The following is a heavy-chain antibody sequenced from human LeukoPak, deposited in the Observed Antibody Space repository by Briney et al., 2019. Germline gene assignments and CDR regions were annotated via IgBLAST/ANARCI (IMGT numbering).Heavy chain of an antibody. Sequence: PGGSLRLSCAASGFTFSSYEMNWVRQAPGKGLEWVSYISSSGSTIYYADSVKGRFTISRDNAKNSLYLQMNSLRAEDTAVYYCARYCSSISCYSYYYGMDVWGQGTTVTVSS. V-gene: IGHV3-48*03. J-gene: IGHJ6*02. CDR3: ARYCSSISCYSYYYGMDV. CDR2: ISSSGSTI. D-gene: IGHD2-2*01. CDR1: GFTFSSYE.